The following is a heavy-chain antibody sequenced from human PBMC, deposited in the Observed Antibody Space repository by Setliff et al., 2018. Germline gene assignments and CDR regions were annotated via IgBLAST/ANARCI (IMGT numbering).Heavy chain of an antibody. Sequence: GASVKVSCKASGYTFTSYAMHWVRQAPGQRLEWMGWINAGNGNTKYSQKFQGRVTITRDTSASTAYMELSSLRSEDTAVSYCARDPRQNDNFWSGYYYYYYYGMDVWGQGTTVTVSS. V-gene: IGHV1-3*01. J-gene: IGHJ6*02. CDR2: INAGNGNT. D-gene: IGHD3-3*01. CDR3: ARDPRQNDNFWSGYYYYYYYGMDV. CDR1: GYTFTSYA.